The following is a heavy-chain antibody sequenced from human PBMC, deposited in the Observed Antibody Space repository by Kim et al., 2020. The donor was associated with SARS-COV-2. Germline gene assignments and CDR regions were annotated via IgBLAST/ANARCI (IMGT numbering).Heavy chain of an antibody. D-gene: IGHD1-26*01. CDR3: AKVDRGWELLGSLDY. J-gene: IGHJ4*02. V-gene: IGHV3-30*02. Sequence: DSVKGRFTISRDNSKNTLYLQMNSLRAEDTAVYYCAKVDRGWELLGSLDYWGQGTLVTVSS.